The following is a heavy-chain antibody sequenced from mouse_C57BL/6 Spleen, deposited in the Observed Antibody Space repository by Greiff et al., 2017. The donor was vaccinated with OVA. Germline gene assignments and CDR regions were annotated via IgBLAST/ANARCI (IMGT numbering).Heavy chain of an antibody. CDR2: IYPGDGDT. CDR3: ARGGDYYGSSPFAY. D-gene: IGHD1-1*01. V-gene: IGHV1-82*01. Sequence: VQLQQSGPELVKPGASVKISCKASGYAFSSSWMNWVKQRPGKGLEWIGRIYPGDGDTNYNGKFKGKATLTADKSSSTAYMQLSSLTSEDSAVYFCARGGDYYGSSPFAYWGQGTLVTVSA. CDR1: GYAFSSSW. J-gene: IGHJ3*01.